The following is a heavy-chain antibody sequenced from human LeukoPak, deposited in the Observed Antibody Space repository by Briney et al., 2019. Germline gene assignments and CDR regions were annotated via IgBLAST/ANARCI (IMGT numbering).Heavy chain of an antibody. D-gene: IGHD5-12*01. J-gene: IGHJ4*02. V-gene: IGHV4-4*02. CDR2: IYHSGRT. CDR1: GGSIISGNW. Sequence: SETLSLTCAVSGGSIISGNWWSWVRQPPGKGLEWIGEIYHSGRTNYSPSLKSRVTISLDKSKNHFSLNLSSVTAADTALYYCASSDGLPPRSDSSYDVFDYWGQGTLVTVSS. CDR3: ASSDGLPPRSDSSYDVFDY.